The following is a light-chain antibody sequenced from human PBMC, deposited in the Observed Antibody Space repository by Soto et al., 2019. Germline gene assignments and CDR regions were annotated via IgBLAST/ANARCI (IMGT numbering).Light chain of an antibody. Sequence: QSVLTQPPSASGTPGQRVTISCSGSSSNIGSNTVNWYQQLPGTAPKLLIYSNNQRPSGVPDRFPGSKSGTSASLAISGLQSEDEADYYCAAWDDSLSGVFGGGTKVTVL. CDR2: SNN. J-gene: IGLJ2*01. CDR3: AAWDDSLSGV. V-gene: IGLV1-44*01. CDR1: SSNIGSNT.